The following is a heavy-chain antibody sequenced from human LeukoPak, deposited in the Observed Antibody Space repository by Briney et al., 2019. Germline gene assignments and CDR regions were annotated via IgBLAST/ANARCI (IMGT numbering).Heavy chain of an antibody. CDR1: GFTFSSYG. CDR2: ISYDGSNK. D-gene: IGHD3-22*01. Sequence: GGSLRLSCAASGFTFSSYGMHWVRQAPGKGLEWVAVISYDGSNKYYADSVKGRSTISRDNSKNTLYLQMNSLRAEDTAVYYCAKAGDDSSGYYAGKGSVYYYYYMDVWGKGTTVTVSS. V-gene: IGHV3-30*18. CDR3: AKAGDDSSGYYAGKGSVYYYYYMDV. J-gene: IGHJ6*03.